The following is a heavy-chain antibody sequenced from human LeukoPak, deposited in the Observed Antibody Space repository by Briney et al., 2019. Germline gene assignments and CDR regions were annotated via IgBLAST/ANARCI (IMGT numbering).Heavy chain of an antibody. CDR1: GGSISSYY. V-gene: IGHV4-59*01. J-gene: IGHJ3*02. CDR2: MYYSGNT. CDR3: ARSRISMVRGFITAFDI. D-gene: IGHD3-10*01. Sequence: PSETLSLTCTVSGGSISSYYWSWIRQPPGKELEWIGYMYYSGNTNYNPSLKSRVTISVDTSKNQFSLKLSSVTAADTAVYYCARSRISMVRGFITAFDIWGQGTMVTVSS.